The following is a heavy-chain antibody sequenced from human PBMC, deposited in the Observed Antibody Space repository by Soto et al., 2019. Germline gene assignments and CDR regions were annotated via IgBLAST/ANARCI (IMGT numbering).Heavy chain of an antibody. D-gene: IGHD1-26*01. J-gene: IGHJ4*02. CDR3: ARSLHSYRFDY. CDR1: GDSVSSNSVA. CDR2: TYYRSRWYN. V-gene: IGHV6-1*01. Sequence: KQSQTLSLTCAISGDSVSSNSVAWNWIRQSPSRGLQWLGRTYYRSRWYNDYAVSVKSRITINPDTSKNQFSLQLNSVTPEDTAVYYCARSLHSYRFDYWGQGTLVTVSS.